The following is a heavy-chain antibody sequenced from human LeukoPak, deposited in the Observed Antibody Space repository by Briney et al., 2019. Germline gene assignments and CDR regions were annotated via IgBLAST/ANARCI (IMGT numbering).Heavy chain of an antibody. V-gene: IGHV4-59*01. CDR3: ANHRDGHSYDALDI. J-gene: IGHJ3*02. CDR1: GGSISSYY. Sequence: SETLSLTCTVSGGSISSYYWSWIRQPPGKGLEWIAYIYYSGSTNYNPSLKSRVTISVDTSKNQFSLKLSSVTAADTAVYYCANHRDGHSYDALDIWGQGTMVTVSS. D-gene: IGHD5-24*01. CDR2: IYYSGST.